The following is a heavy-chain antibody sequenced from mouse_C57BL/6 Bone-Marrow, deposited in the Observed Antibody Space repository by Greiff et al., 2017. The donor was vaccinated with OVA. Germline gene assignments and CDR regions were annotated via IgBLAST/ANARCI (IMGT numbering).Heavy chain of an antibody. D-gene: IGHD2-3*01. CDR1: GYSFTGYF. CDR2: INPYNGDT. V-gene: IGHV1-20*01. CDR3: ASGVGLLQRGYAMDY. J-gene: IGHJ4*01. Sequence: VQLQQSGPELVKPGDSVKISCKASGYSFTGYFMNWVMQSHGKSLEWIGRINPYNGDTFYNQKFKGKATLTVDKASSTAHMELRSLTSEDSAVYYCASGVGLLQRGYAMDYWGQGTSVTVSS.